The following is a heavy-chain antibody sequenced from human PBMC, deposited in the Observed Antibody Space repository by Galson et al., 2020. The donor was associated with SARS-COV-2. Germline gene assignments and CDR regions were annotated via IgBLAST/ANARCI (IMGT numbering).Heavy chain of an antibody. Sequence: ASVQVSCKASGYTFTTDTDYLHWVRQAPGQGLEWMGLINASGGNILYTQKLQGRVTMTSDTSTSTVHMELSSLGSDDTAVYYCARGAATGPSFDYWGQGTLLTVSS. J-gene: IGHJ4*02. CDR1: GYTFTTDTDY. CDR2: INASGGNI. CDR3: ARGAATGPSFDY. V-gene: IGHV1-46*01. D-gene: IGHD6-25*01.